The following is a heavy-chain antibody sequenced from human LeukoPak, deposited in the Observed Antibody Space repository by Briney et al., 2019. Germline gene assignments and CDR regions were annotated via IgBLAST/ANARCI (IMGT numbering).Heavy chain of an antibody. CDR2: IYYSGST. J-gene: IGHJ5*02. Sequence: PSETLSLTCTVSGGSTSSYYWSWIRQPPGKGLEWIGYIYYSGSTNYNPSLKSRVTISVDTSKNQFSLKLSSVTAADTAVYYCARLDYCSGGSCYGNNWFDPWGQGTLVTVSS. CDR1: GGSTSSYY. D-gene: IGHD2-15*01. V-gene: IGHV4-59*08. CDR3: ARLDYCSGGSCYGNNWFDP.